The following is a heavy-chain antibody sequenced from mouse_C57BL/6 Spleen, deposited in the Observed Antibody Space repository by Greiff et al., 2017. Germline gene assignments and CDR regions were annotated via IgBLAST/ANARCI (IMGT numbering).Heavy chain of an antibody. CDR3: ARGATTVVATKAMDY. CDR1: GYTFTSYW. D-gene: IGHD1-1*01. J-gene: IGHJ4*01. Sequence: VKLQQPGAELVMPGASVKLSCKASGYTFTSYWMHWVKQRPGQGLEWIGEIDPSDSYTNYNQKFKGKSTLTVDKSSSTAYMQLSSLTSEDSAVYYCARGATTVVATKAMDYWGQGTSVTVSS. V-gene: IGHV1-69*01. CDR2: IDPSDSYT.